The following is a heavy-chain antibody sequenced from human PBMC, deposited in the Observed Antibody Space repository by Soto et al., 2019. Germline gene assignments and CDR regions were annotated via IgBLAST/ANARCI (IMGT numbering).Heavy chain of an antibody. CDR3: AKVTQSGWYRSFDY. V-gene: IGHV3-23*01. D-gene: IGHD6-19*01. CDR1: GFIFSSYA. J-gene: IGHJ4*02. CDR2: ISGSGGST. Sequence: GGSLRLSCAASGFIFSSYAMSWVRQAPGKGLEWVSAISGSGGSTYYADSVKGRFTISRDNSKNTLYLQMNSLRAEDTAVYYCAKVTQSGWYRSFDYWGQGALVTVSS.